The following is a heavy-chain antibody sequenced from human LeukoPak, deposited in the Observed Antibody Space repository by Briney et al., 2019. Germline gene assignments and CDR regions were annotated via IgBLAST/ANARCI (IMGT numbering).Heavy chain of an antibody. CDR1: GGSFSGYY. V-gene: IGHV4-34*01. CDR2: INHSGST. CDR3: ARDVSGYASTNFDY. Sequence: SETLSLTCAVYGGSFSGYYWSWIRQPPGKGLEWIGEINHSGSTNYNPSLKSRVTISVDTSKNQFSPKLSSVTAADTAVYYCARDVSGYASTNFDYWGQGTLVTVSS. D-gene: IGHD5-12*01. J-gene: IGHJ4*02.